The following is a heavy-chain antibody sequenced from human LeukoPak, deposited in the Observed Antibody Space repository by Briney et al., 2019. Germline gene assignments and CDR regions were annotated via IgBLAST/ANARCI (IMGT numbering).Heavy chain of an antibody. J-gene: IGHJ4*02. Sequence: GGSLRLSCAASGFTVSSNYMSWVRQAPGKGLEWVSVIYSGGSTYYADSVKGRFTISRDNSKNTLYLQMNSLRAEDTVVYYCAREAVAGGLDYWGQGTLVTVSS. CDR3: AREAVAGGLDY. D-gene: IGHD6-19*01. CDR2: IYSGGST. CDR1: GFTVSSNY. V-gene: IGHV3-53*01.